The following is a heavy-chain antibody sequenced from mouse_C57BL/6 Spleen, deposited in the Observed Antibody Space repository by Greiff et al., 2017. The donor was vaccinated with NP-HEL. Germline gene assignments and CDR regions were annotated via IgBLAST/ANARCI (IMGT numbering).Heavy chain of an antibody. D-gene: IGHD1-1*01. V-gene: IGHV1-55*01. CDR2: IYPGSGST. CDR3: ARVITYYAMDY. CDR1: GYTFTSYW. Sequence: QVQLKESGAELVKPGASVKMSCKASGYTFTSYWITWVKQRPGQGLEWIGDIYPGSGSTNYNEKFKSKATLTVDTSSSTAYMQLSSLTSEDSAVYYCARVITYYAMDYWGQGTSVTVSS. J-gene: IGHJ4*01.